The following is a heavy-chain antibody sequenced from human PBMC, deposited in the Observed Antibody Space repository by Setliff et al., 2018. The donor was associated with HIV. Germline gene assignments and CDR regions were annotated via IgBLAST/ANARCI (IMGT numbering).Heavy chain of an antibody. CDR3: AGHPVTSGWLSLNWFDP. Sequence: SETLSLTCSVSGGSINTSSYYWAWVRQPPGNELEWIGSVYHDGTTHYRSSLRSRAAISIDTSKSQISLKVRSVTAADTAVYFCAGHPVTSGWLSLNWFDPWGQGILVTVSS. CDR2: VYHDGTT. V-gene: IGHV4-39*07. CDR1: GGSINTSSYY. D-gene: IGHD6-19*01. J-gene: IGHJ5*01.